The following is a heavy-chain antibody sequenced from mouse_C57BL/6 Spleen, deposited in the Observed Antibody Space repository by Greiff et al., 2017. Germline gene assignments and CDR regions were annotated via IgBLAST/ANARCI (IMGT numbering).Heavy chain of an antibody. Sequence: EVQRVESGPELVKPGASVKMSCKASGYTFTDYNMHWVKQSHGKSLEWIGYINPNNGGTSYNQKFKGKATLTVNKSSSTAYMELRSLASEDSAVYYCARSGYYGTWFAYWGQGTLVTVSA. CDR2: INPNNGGT. D-gene: IGHD1-1*01. J-gene: IGHJ3*01. CDR1: GYTFTDYN. V-gene: IGHV1-22*01. CDR3: ARSGYYGTWFAY.